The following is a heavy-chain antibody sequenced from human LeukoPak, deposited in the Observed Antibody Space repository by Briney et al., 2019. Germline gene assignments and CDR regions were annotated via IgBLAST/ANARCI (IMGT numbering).Heavy chain of an antibody. V-gene: IGHV3-23*01. Sequence: GGSLRLSCAASGFTFSSYAMSWVRQVPGKGLEWVSAISGSGGSTYYADSVKGRFTISRDNSKNTLYLQMNSLRAEDTAVYYCAKGSCSSTSCRIDYWGQGTLVTVSS. CDR3: AKGSCSSTSCRIDY. CDR1: GFTFSSYA. CDR2: ISGSGGST. J-gene: IGHJ4*02. D-gene: IGHD2-2*01.